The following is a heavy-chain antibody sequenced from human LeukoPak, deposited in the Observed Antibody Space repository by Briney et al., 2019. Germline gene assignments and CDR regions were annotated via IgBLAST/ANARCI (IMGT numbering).Heavy chain of an antibody. D-gene: IGHD2-15*01. CDR3: AREALGYCSGGSCPDAFDI. Sequence: GASVKVSCKAAGYAFTGSYIHWVRQAPGQGLEWMGIINPSGGSTSYAQKFQGRVTMTGDTSTSTVYMELSSLRSEDTAVYYCAREALGYCSGGSCPDAFDIWGQGTMVTVSS. CDR1: GYAFTGSY. V-gene: IGHV1-46*01. J-gene: IGHJ3*02. CDR2: INPSGGST.